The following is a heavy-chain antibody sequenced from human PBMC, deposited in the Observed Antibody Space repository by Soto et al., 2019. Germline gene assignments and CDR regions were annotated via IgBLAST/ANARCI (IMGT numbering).Heavy chain of an antibody. J-gene: IGHJ5*02. CDR1: GFTFSSYS. Sequence: GVSLILSCAASGFTFSSYSMNWVRQAPGKGLEWVSSISSSSSYIYYADSVKGRFTISRDNAKNSLYLQMNSLRAEDTAVYYCARDTVLDNWNPGRFDPWGQGQLVTVSS. V-gene: IGHV3-21*01. D-gene: IGHD1-20*01. CDR3: ARDTVLDNWNPGRFDP. CDR2: ISSSSSYI.